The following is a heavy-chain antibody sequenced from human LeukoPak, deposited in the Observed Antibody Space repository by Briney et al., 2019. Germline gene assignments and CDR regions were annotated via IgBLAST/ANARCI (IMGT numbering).Heavy chain of an antibody. D-gene: IGHD2-21*02. J-gene: IGHJ6*03. CDR2: IYYSGST. CDR3: ARVLVTWFADYYYYMDV. V-gene: IGHV4-59*01. Sequence: PSETLSLTCTVSGGSISSYYWSWLRQPPGKGLEWIGYIYYSGSTNYNPSLTSRVTISVDTSKNQFSLKLSSVTAADTAVYYCARVLVTWFADYYYYMDVWGKGTTVTISS. CDR1: GGSISSYY.